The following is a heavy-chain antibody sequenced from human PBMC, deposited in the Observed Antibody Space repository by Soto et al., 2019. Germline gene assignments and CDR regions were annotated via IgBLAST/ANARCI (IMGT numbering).Heavy chain of an antibody. CDR3: AKERQWLEKYFDS. CDR1: GFTFSSYG. V-gene: IGHV3-30*18. D-gene: IGHD6-19*01. CDR2: ISYDGSNK. Sequence: QVQLVESGGGVVQPGRSLRLSCAASGFTFSSYGMQWVRQAPGKGLEWVAVISYDGSNKYYADSVKGRFTISRDNSKNTLYLQMNSLRAEDTAVYYCAKERQWLEKYFDSWGQGTLVTVSS. J-gene: IGHJ4*02.